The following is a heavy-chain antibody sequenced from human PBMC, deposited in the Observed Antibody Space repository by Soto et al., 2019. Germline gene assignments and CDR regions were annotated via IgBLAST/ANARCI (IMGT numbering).Heavy chain of an antibody. CDR1: GYTFTSYG. J-gene: IGHJ5*02. D-gene: IGHD6-19*01. CDR3: ARLLVGGATTGDSNWFDP. V-gene: IGHV1-18*01. Sequence: ASVKVSCKASGYTFTSYGISWVRQAPGQGLEWMGWISTYNGNTNYAQKLQGRVTMTTDTSTSTAYMELRSLRSDDTAVYYCARLLVGGATTGDSNWFDPWGQGTMVTVYS. CDR2: ISTYNGNT.